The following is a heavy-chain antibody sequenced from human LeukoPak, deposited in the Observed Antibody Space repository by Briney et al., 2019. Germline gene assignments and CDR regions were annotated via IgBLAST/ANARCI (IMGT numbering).Heavy chain of an antibody. Sequence: SETLSLTCTVSGGSFSGYYWSWIRQPPGKGLEWIGEINHSGSTNYNPSLKSRVTISVDTSKNQFSLKLSSVTAADTAVYYCASSLGSSWYFYYWGQGTLVTVSS. CDR3: ASSLGSSWYFYY. D-gene: IGHD6-13*01. J-gene: IGHJ4*02. CDR1: GGSFSGYY. CDR2: INHSGST. V-gene: IGHV4-34*01.